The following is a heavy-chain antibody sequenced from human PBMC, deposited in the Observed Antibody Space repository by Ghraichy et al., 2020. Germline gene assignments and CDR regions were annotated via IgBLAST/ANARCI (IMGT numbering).Heavy chain of an antibody. CDR1: GFTFSSYA. D-gene: IGHD3-22*01. Sequence: GESLNISCAASGFTFSSYAMSWVRQAPGKGLEWVSAISGSGGSTYYADSVKGRFTISRDNSKNTLYLQMNSLRAEDTAVYYCAKGALPHYYDSSIAYWGQGTLVTVSS. CDR2: ISGSGGST. V-gene: IGHV3-23*01. CDR3: AKGALPHYYDSSIAY. J-gene: IGHJ4*02.